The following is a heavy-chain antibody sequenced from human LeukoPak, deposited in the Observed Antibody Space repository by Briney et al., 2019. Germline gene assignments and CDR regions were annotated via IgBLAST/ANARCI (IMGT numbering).Heavy chain of an antibody. V-gene: IGHV1-69*13. CDR2: TMPIFGTA. J-gene: IGHJ5*02. CDR1: GGTFSSYA. D-gene: IGHD2-2*01. CDR3: ARPSPYCSSTSCYDGNWFDP. Sequence: ASVKVSCKASGGTFSSYAISWARQAPGQGLEWMGGTMPIFGTANYAQKFQGRVTITADESTSTAYMELSSLRSEDTAVYYCARPSPYCSSTSCYDGNWFDPWGQGTLVTVSS.